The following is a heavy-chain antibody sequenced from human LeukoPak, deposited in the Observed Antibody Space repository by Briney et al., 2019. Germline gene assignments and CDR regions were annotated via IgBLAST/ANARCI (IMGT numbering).Heavy chain of an antibody. D-gene: IGHD6-6*01. J-gene: IGHJ5*02. CDR2: INSDGSST. CDR1: GFTFSSYW. V-gene: IGHV3-74*01. CDR3: ASSARPLYWFDP. Sequence: GGSLRLSCAASGFTFSSYWMHWVRQAPGKGLVWVSRINSDGSSTSYADPVKGRFTISRDNAKNTLYLQMNSLRAEDTAVYYCASSARPLYWFDPWGQGTLVTVSS.